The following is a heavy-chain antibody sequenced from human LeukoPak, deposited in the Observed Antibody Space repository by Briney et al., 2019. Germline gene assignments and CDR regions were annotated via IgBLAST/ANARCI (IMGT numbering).Heavy chain of an antibody. Sequence: GGSLRLSCAASGFTFSSYWMSWVRQAPGKGLEWVSGINWNGGSTGYADSVKGRFTISRDNAKNSLYLQMNSLRAEDTALYYCARRTLEWLALDYWGQGTLVTVSS. CDR3: ARRTLEWLALDY. V-gene: IGHV3-20*04. D-gene: IGHD3-3*01. CDR2: INWNGGST. CDR1: GFTFSSYW. J-gene: IGHJ4*02.